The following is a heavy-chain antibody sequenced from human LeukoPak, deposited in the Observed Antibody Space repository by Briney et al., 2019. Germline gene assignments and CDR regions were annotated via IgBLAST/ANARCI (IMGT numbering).Heavy chain of an antibody. Sequence: SETLSLTCAVYGGSFSGYYWSWIRQPPGKGLEWIGEINHSGSTNYNPSLKSRVTISVDTSKKQFSLKVNSVTAADTAVYYCARGFVWTDGHGMDVWGQGTTVTVSS. CDR2: INHSGST. D-gene: IGHD1-1*01. J-gene: IGHJ6*02. CDR3: ARGFVWTDGHGMDV. CDR1: GGSFSGYY. V-gene: IGHV4-34*01.